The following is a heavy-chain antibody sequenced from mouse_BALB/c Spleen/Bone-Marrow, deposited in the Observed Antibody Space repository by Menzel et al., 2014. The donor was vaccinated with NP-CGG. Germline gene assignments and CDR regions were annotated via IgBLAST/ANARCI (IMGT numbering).Heavy chain of an antibody. D-gene: IGHD1-1*01. CDR2: IWAGGST. V-gene: IGHV2-9*02. CDR1: GFSLTSYG. J-gene: IGHJ1*01. CDR3: AGFYGSPLYWYFDV. Sequence: VKLMESGPGLVAPSQSLSITCTVSGFSLTSYGVHWVRQPPGKGLEWLGVIWAGGSTNYNSALMSRLSISKDNSKSQVFLKMNSLQTDDTAMYYCAGFYGSPLYWYFDVWGAGTTVTVSS.